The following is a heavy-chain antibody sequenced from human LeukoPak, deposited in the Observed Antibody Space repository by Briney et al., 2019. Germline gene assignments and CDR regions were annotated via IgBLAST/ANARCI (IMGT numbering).Heavy chain of an antibody. V-gene: IGHV4-34*01. CDR2: INHSGST. CDR3: ARTTATSQYGSGYFDN. J-gene: IGHJ4*02. D-gene: IGHD3-10*01. Sequence: PSETLSLTCAVYGGSFSGYYWSWIRQPPGKGLEWIGEINHSGSTNYNPSLKSRVTISVDTSKNQFSLKLSSVTAADTAVYYCARTTATSQYGSGYFDNWGQGTLVTVSS. CDR1: GGSFSGYY.